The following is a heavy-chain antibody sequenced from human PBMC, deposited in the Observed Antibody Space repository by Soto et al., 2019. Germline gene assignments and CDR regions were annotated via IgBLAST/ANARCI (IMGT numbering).Heavy chain of an antibody. CDR1: GGTFSSYA. CDR2: IIPIFGTA. D-gene: IGHD2-2*01. Sequence: QVQLVQSGAEVKKPGSSVKVSCKASGGTFSSYAISWVRQAPGQGLEWMGGIIPIFGTANYAQKFQGRVTVPXXXSXXTAYMGLSSLRSEDTAVYYCARHVPAAGYYYGMAVWGQGTTVTVSS. CDR3: ARHVPAAGYYYGMAV. J-gene: IGHJ6*02. V-gene: IGHV1-69*05.